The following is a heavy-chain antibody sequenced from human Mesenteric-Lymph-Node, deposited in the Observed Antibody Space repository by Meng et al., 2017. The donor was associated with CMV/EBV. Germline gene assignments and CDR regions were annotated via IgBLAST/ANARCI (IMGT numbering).Heavy chain of an antibody. CDR2: ISSSGRST. D-gene: IGHD1-7*01. Sequence: GGSLRLSCAASGFIFNTYSINWVRQAPGKGLEWVSCISSSGRSTYYADSVKGRFTISRDNAKNSLYLQMNSLRAEDTATYFCAKDRRGGTLAPTYYFGLDVWGQGTTVTVSS. CDR1: GFIFNTYS. CDR3: AKDRRGGTLAPTYYFGLDV. V-gene: IGHV3-21*04. J-gene: IGHJ6*02.